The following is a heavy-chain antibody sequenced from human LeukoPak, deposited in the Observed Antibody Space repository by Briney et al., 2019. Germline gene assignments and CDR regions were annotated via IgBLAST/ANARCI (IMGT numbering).Heavy chain of an antibody. D-gene: IGHD3-16*01. V-gene: IGHV3-30*04. CDR1: GFTFISYA. CDR3: ATVGDDGRSYYYYMDV. CDR2: ISFHGTDT. J-gene: IGHJ6*03. Sequence: GTSLRLSCAASGFTFISYAIHWVRQAPGKGLEWVAVISFHGTDTFYADSVKGRFTISRDNSKNTLYLQMNSLRAEDTAVYYCATVGDDGRSYYYYMDVWGKGTTVTVSS.